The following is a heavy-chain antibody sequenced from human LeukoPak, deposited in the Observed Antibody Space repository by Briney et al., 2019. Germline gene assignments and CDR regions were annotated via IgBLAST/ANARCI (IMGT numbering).Heavy chain of an antibody. Sequence: SETLSLTCTVSGASIRSGDYYWSWIRQPPGKGLEWIGYIYDSGSTYYNPSLKSRITISVDTSENRFSLKLSSVTATDTAVYYCARDCSGGSCYGAFDIWAQGTMVTVSS. CDR2: IYDSGST. J-gene: IGHJ3*02. D-gene: IGHD2-15*01. V-gene: IGHV4-30-4*01. CDR3: ARDCSGGSCYGAFDI. CDR1: GASIRSGDYY.